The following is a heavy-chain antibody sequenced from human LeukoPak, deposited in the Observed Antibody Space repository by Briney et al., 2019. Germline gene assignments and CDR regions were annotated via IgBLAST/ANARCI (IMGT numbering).Heavy chain of an antibody. D-gene: IGHD5-12*01. J-gene: IGHJ4*02. CDR3: ARTPYSGYEGYYFDY. CDR2: ISSSGSTI. CDR1: GFTFSSYE. Sequence: GGSLRLSCAASGFTFSSYEMNWVRQAPGKGLEWVSYISSSGSTIYYADSVKGRFTISRDNAKNSLYLQMNSLRAEDTAVYYCARTPYSGYEGYYFDYWGQGTLVTVSS. V-gene: IGHV3-48*03.